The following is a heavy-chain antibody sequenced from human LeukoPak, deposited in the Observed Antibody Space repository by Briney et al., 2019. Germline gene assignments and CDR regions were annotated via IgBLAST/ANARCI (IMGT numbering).Heavy chain of an antibody. J-gene: IGHJ4*02. V-gene: IGHV3-53*01. CDR2: IYSGGST. CDR3: ARSREGNYFDY. CDR1: GFTVSTNH. Sequence: PGGSLRLSCAVSGFTVSTNHMSWVRQAPGKGLEWVSVIYSGGSTYYADSVKGRFTISRDNSKNTLYLQMNSLRAEDTAVYYCARSREGNYFDYWGQGTLVTVSS.